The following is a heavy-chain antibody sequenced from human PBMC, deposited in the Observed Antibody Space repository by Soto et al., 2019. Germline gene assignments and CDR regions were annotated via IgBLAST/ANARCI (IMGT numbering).Heavy chain of an antibody. J-gene: IGHJ5*02. V-gene: IGHV3-49*04. CDR3: TRDLGCSSTTCYTVLRGWFDP. CDR2: IRSKAYGGTT. CDR1: GFTFGDYA. D-gene: IGHD2-2*01. Sequence: SGGSLRLSCTGSGFTFGDYAMSWVRQAPGKGLEWVGFIRSKAYGGTTEYAASVKGRFTISRDDSKSIAYVQMNSLKTEDTAVYYCTRDLGCSSTTCYTVLRGWFDPWGQGTLVTVS.